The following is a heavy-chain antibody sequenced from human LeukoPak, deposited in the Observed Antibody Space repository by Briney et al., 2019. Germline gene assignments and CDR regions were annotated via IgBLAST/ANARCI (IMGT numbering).Heavy chain of an antibody. CDR3: ARDSSGHWYFDL. J-gene: IGHJ2*01. V-gene: IGHV3-66*01. D-gene: IGHD7-27*01. Sequence: GGSLRLSCAVSGFTGSSNYMSWVLQAPGKGLEWVSVIYSGGNTHYADSVKGRFTISRDNSKNTLYLQMNSLRAEDTAVYYCARDSSGHWYFDLWGRGTLVTVSS. CDR2: IYSGGNT. CDR1: GFTGSSNY.